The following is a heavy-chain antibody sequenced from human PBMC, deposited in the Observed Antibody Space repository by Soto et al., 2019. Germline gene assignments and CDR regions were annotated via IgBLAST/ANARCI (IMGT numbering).Heavy chain of an antibody. J-gene: IGHJ3*02. Sequence: SDTXSLTCAFFGGCIRSNNWKWVRSHPRKGLEWIGEINHSGTAHYTPSLKSRLTISVDTSMNQSSLSLSAVSAAYTVVHYCSTDPITVTYAGRDI. V-gene: IGHV4-34*01. CDR2: INHSGTA. CDR1: GGCIRSNN. CDR3: STDPITVTYAGRDI. D-gene: IGHD4-17*01.